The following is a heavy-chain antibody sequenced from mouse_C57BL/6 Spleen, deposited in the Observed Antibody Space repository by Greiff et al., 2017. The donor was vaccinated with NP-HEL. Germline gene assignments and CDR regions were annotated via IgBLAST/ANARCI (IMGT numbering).Heavy chain of an antibody. CDR3: TREDYYGTKSLNY. D-gene: IGHD1-1*01. J-gene: IGHJ2*01. CDR1: GYTFTSYW. V-gene: IGHV1-5*01. Sequence: EVQLQQSGTVLARPGASVKMSCKTSGYTFTSYWMHWVKQRPGQGLEWIGAIYPGNSDTSYNQKFKGKAKLTAVTSASTAYMELSSLTNEDSAVYYCTREDYYGTKSLNYWGQGTTLTVSS. CDR2: IYPGNSDT.